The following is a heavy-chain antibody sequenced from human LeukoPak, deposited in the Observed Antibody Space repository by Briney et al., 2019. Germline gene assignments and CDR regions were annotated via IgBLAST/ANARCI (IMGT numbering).Heavy chain of an antibody. V-gene: IGHV3-73*01. Sequence: GGSLKLSCAASGFTFSGSAMHWVRQASGKGLEWVGRIRSKANSYATAYAASVKGRFTISRDDSKNTAYLQMNSLKTEDTAVYYCTRRDTAMVYNYWGQGTLVTVSS. D-gene: IGHD5-18*01. CDR1: GFTFSGSA. CDR2: IRSKANSYAT. J-gene: IGHJ4*02. CDR3: TRRDTAMVYNY.